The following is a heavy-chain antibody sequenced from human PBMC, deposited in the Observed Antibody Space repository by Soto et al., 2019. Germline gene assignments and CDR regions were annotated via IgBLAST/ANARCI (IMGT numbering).Heavy chain of an antibody. Sequence: SETLSLTCTVSVVSINSKVHYWGWFLQSPGKGLEWIGSIFYSGSTYHNPSLESRVSISVDTPENRFSLKVTSVTAADTGIYYCARHPFGGYAFDSWGQGTLVTVSS. V-gene: IGHV4-39*01. D-gene: IGHD3-16*01. CDR3: ARHPFGGYAFDS. CDR1: VVSINSKVHY. CDR2: IFYSGST. J-gene: IGHJ4*02.